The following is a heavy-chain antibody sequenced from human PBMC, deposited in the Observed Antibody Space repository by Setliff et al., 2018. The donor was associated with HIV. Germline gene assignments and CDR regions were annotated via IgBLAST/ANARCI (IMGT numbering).Heavy chain of an antibody. CDR1: GGSISSHY. CDR2: IYYSGST. V-gene: IGHV4-59*11. J-gene: IGHJ6*02. Sequence: ASETLSLTCTVSGGSISSHYWSWIRQPPGKGLEWIGSIYYSGSTNYHPSLKSRVTISVDTSKNQFSLKLSSVTAADTAVYYCARELYKNTYGMDVWGQGTTVTVSS. D-gene: IGHD1-1*01. CDR3: ARELYKNTYGMDV.